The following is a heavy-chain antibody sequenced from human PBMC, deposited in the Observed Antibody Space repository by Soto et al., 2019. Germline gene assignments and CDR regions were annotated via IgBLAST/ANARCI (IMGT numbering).Heavy chain of an antibody. D-gene: IGHD2-2*01. CDR3: ARPYCSSTSCYPEYYFDY. CDR1: GYSFTSYW. Sequence: GESLKISCKGSGYSFTSYWIGWVRQMPGKGLEWMGIIYPGDSDTRYSPSFQGQVTISADKSISTAYLQWSSLKASDTAMYYCARPYCSSTSCYPEYYFDYWGQGTLVTVSS. J-gene: IGHJ4*02. CDR2: IYPGDSDT. V-gene: IGHV5-51*01.